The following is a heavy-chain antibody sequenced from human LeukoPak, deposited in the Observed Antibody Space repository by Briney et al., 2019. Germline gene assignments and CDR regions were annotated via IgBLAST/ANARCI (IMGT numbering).Heavy chain of an antibody. Sequence: SETLSLTCTVSGGSISSGGYYWSWIRQHPGKGLEWIGYIYYSGSTYYNPSLKSRVTISVDTSKNQFSLKLSSVTAADTAVYYCARVPPDCGGDCYSEEGYYYYGMDVWGQGTTVTVSS. J-gene: IGHJ6*02. CDR2: IYYSGST. CDR1: GGSISSGGYY. CDR3: ARVPPDCGGDCYSEEGYYYYGMDV. V-gene: IGHV4-31*03. D-gene: IGHD2-21*02.